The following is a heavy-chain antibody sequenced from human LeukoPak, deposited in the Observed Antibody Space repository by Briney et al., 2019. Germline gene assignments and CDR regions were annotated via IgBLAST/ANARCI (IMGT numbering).Heavy chain of an antibody. J-gene: IGHJ4*02. CDR2: IYHSGST. V-gene: IGHV4-30-2*01. CDR3: ARVWSSFPYYFDY. D-gene: IGHD1-26*01. CDR1: GGSITSGDYS. Sequence: SETLSLTCARSGGSITSGDYSWSWIRQPPGQGLEWIGYIYHSGSTYYNPSLKSRVTISVDRSKNQFSLKLSSVAAADTAVYYCARVWSSFPYYFDYWGQGTLVTVSS.